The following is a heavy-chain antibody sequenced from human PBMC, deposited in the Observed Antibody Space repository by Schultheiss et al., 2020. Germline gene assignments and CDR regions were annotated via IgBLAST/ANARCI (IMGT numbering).Heavy chain of an antibody. CDR1: GGTFSSYA. CDR3: AKDTRGAPL. V-gene: IGHV1-8*02. CDR2: MNPNSGNT. D-gene: IGHD2-2*02. J-gene: IGHJ4*02. Sequence: ASVKVSCKASGGTFSSYAISWVRQAPGQGLEWMGWMNPNSGNTGYAQKFQGRVTMTRNTSISTAYMELSSLRSEDTAVYYCAKDTRGAPLWGQGTLVTVSS.